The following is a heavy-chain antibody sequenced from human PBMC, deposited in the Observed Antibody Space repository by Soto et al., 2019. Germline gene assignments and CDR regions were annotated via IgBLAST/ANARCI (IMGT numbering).Heavy chain of an antibody. D-gene: IGHD3-3*01. Sequence: AASVNVSCKASGVTFSSYAISWVRQAPGQGLEWMGGIIPIFGTANYAQKFQGRVTITADKSTSTAYMELSSLRSEDTAVYYCARVPYYDFLSGHAERRPMEVWGQGTTVTVSS. CDR2: IIPIFGTA. J-gene: IGHJ6*02. V-gene: IGHV1-69*06. CDR1: GVTFSSYA. CDR3: ARVPYYDFLSGHAERRPMEV.